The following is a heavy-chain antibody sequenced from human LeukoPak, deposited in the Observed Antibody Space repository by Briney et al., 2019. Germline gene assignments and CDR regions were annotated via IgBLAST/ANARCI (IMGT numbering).Heavy chain of an antibody. J-gene: IGHJ4*02. CDR1: GGSISSSSYY. D-gene: IGHD3-3*01. V-gene: IGHV4-39*07. Sequence: PSETLSLTCTVSGGSISSSSYYWGWIRQPPGKGLEWIGSIYHSGSTYYNPSLKSRVTISVDTSKNQFSLKLSSVTAADTAVYYCARVFWSGYYYFDYWGQGTLVTVSS. CDR2: IYHSGST. CDR3: ARVFWSGYYYFDY.